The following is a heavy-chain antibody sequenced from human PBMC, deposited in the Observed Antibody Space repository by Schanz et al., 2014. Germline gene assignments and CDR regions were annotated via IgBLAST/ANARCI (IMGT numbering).Heavy chain of an antibody. D-gene: IGHD6-13*01. CDR2: ISDYNADT. Sequence: QVQLVQSGAEVKKPGASVKVSCKASGYTFTSYGISWVRQAPGQGPEWMGWISDYNADTKYAQKVQGRVTMTTDTSTITADMELRSLRSDDTAVYYWAGAAYSSSWYGGSEYFQHWGQGTLVTVSP. CDR1: GYTFTSYG. CDR3: AGAAYSSSWYGGSEYFQH. J-gene: IGHJ1*01. V-gene: IGHV1-18*04.